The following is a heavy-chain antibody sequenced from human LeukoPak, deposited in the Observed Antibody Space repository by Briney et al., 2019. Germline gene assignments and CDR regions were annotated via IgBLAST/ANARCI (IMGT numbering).Heavy chain of an antibody. Sequence: PSETLSLTCAVYGGSFSGYYWSWLRQPPGKGLEWIGEINHSGSTNYNPSLKSRVTISVDTSKNQFSLKLSSVTAADTAVYYCARGLLVAAAVGLYWFDPWGQGTLVTVSS. CDR1: GGSFSGYY. CDR3: ARGLLVAAAVGLYWFDP. V-gene: IGHV4-34*01. D-gene: IGHD6-13*01. CDR2: INHSGST. J-gene: IGHJ5*02.